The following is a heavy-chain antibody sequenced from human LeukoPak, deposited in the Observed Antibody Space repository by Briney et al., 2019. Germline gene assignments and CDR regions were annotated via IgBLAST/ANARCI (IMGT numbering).Heavy chain of an antibody. CDR3: ARARAAAGDYYYGMDV. J-gene: IGHJ6*02. D-gene: IGHD6-13*01. CDR1: GFTFDDYA. Sequence: PGRSLRLSCAASGFTFDDYAMHWVRQAPGKGLEWVSGINWNGGSTGYADSVKGRFTISRDNAKNSLYLQMNSLRAEDTALYHCARARAAAGDYYYGMDVWGQGTTVTVSS. CDR2: INWNGGST. V-gene: IGHV3-20*01.